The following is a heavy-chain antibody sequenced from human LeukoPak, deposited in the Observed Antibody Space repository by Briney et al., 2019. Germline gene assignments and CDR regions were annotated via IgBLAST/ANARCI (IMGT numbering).Heavy chain of an antibody. D-gene: IGHD2-15*01. CDR1: GYTFTNYG. Sequence: ASVKVSCKASGYTFTNYGTTWVRQAPGQGLEWMGWISTYDGNTNYAQKLQGRVTMTRDTSISTAYMELSRLRSDDTAVYYCARERCSGGSCYSYYYYGMDVWGQGTTVTVSS. V-gene: IGHV1-18*01. CDR2: ISTYDGNT. J-gene: IGHJ6*02. CDR3: ARERCSGGSCYSYYYYGMDV.